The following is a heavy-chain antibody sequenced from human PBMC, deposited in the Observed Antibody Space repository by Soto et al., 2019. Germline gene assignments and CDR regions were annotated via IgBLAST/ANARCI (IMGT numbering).Heavy chain of an antibody. CDR3: ATYYGSGSPLRGIYYGMDV. CDR1: GGSFSGYY. CDR2: INHSGST. Sequence: QVQLQQWGAGLLKPSETLSLTCAVYGGSFSGYYWSWIRQPPGKGLEWIGEINHSGSTNYKPSLKSRVTISVDTSMNQFSLKLSSVTAADTAVYYCATYYGSGSPLRGIYYGMDVWGQGTTVTVSS. D-gene: IGHD3-10*01. V-gene: IGHV4-34*01. J-gene: IGHJ6*02.